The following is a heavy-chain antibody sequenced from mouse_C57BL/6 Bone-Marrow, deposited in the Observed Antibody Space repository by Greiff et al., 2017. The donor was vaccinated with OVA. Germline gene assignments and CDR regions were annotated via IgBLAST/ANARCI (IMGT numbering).Heavy chain of an antibody. J-gene: IGHJ4*01. CDR3: ARYDYGIPYAMDY. CDR2: ISDGGSYT. D-gene: IGHD2-4*01. Sequence: EVQLVESGGGLVKPGGSLKLSCAASGFTFSSYAMSWVRQTPEKRLEWVATISDGGSYTYYPDNVKGRFTISRDNAKNNLYLQMSHLKSEDTAMYYCARYDYGIPYAMDYWGQGTSVTVSS. V-gene: IGHV5-4*01. CDR1: GFTFSSYA.